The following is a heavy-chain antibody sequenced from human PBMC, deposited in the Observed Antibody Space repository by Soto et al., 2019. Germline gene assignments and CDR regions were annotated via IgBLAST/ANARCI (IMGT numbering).Heavy chain of an antibody. CDR1: GGSISSYY. V-gene: IGHV4-59*01. Sequence: PSETLSLTCTVSGGSISSYYWSWIRQPPGKGLEWIGYIYYSGSTNYNPSLKSRVTISVDTSKNQFSLKLSSVTAADTAVYYCARGVSDILTGPTKFDPWGQGTLVTVSS. J-gene: IGHJ5*02. CDR3: ARGVSDILTGPTKFDP. CDR2: IYYSGST. D-gene: IGHD3-9*01.